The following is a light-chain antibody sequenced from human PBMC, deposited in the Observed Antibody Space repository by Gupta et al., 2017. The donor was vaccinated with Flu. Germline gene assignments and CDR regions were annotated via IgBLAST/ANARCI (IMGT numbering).Light chain of an antibody. J-gene: IGLJ1*01. CDR1: NLGDKY. CDR2: KDT. V-gene: IGLV3-1*01. CDR3: KEWDSTTGV. Sequence: SYELTQLPSVSVSPGQTAGITCSGDNLGDKYACWYQQKPGQSPVMVIYKDTKRPSGIPERVSGSNSGNTATMTSSGTEAMEEHYEYCKEWDSTTGVFGTGTKVTVL.